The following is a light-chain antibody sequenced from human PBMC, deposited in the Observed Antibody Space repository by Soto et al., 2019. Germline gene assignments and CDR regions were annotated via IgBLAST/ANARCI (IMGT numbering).Light chain of an antibody. CDR2: EGI. CDR3: CTYEGRNTDHYV. CDR1: SCDIGTYNL. J-gene: IGLJ1*01. V-gene: IGLV2-23*01. Sequence: QSVLTQPASVSGYPGQSITISCTGTSCDIGTYNLVSWYQHSLGKAPKLMIYEGIKRPSGFSNRHSGSNSGNTAFLPIPGSKAEPEACCNHCTYEGRNTDHYVFGRGTK.